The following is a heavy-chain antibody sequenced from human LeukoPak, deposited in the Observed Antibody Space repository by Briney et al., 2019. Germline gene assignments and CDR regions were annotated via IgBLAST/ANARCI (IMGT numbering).Heavy chain of an antibody. D-gene: IGHD1-26*01. CDR2: IWYDGSSK. V-gene: IGHV3-33*06. CDR3: GKGLGGSFAAGNY. Sequence: GRSLRLSCAASGFTFSGYGMHWVRQAPGKGLEWVAVIWYDGSSKYYADSVKGRFTISRDNSKNTLYLQMNSLRAEDTAVYYCGKGLGGSFAAGNYRGQGTPVTVSS. J-gene: IGHJ4*02. CDR1: GFTFSGYG.